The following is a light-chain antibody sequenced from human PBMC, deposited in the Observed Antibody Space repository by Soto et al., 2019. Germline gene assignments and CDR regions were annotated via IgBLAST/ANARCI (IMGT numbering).Light chain of an antibody. Sequence: EIVLTQSPATLSLSPGERATLSCSASQSVNSFLAWYQQKPGQAPRLLIYDASNRATGIPARFSGSGYGTDFTLTISSLEPEDVANYDCQQRRGWPLTFGGGTKVEMK. CDR2: DAS. CDR3: QQRRGWPLT. CDR1: QSVNSF. J-gene: IGKJ4*01. V-gene: IGKV3-11*01.